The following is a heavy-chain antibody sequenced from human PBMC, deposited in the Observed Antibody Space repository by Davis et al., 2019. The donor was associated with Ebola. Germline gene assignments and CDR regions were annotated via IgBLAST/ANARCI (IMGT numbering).Heavy chain of an antibody. D-gene: IGHD2-15*01. V-gene: IGHV4-59*08. J-gene: IGHJ4*02. CDR3: ASLLGYCSGGSCYGG. Sequence: MPSETLSLTCTVSGGSISSYYWSWIRQPPGKGLEWIGYIYYSGSTNYNPSLKSPVTISVDTSKNQFSLKLSSVTAADTAVYYCASLLGYCSGGSCYGGWGQGTLVTVSS. CDR2: IYYSGST. CDR1: GGSISSYY.